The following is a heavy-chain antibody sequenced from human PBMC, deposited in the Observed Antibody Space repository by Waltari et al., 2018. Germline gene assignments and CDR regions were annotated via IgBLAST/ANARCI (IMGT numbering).Heavy chain of an antibody. Sequence: QVQLVQSGAEVKKPGASVKVSCKASGYTFTDSVIDWVRHAPGQGLEWMGRINPKSGPTTYPQKLQGRITMTRDTSIGTAYMELGSVTSDDTALYYCARHIDSIRSAWGQGTLVTVSS. CDR3: ARHIDSIRSA. CDR1: GYTFTDSV. J-gene: IGHJ5*02. V-gene: IGHV1-2*06. CDR2: INPKSGPT. D-gene: IGHD2-21*01.